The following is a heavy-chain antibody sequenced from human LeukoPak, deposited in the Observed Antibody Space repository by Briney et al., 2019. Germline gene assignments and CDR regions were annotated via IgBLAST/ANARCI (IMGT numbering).Heavy chain of an antibody. CDR3: AEKTGITGYAFDI. D-gene: IGHD1/OR15-1a*01. V-gene: IGHV3-30*02. J-gene: IGHJ3*02. CDR1: GFTFSSYG. Sequence: AGGSLRLSCAASGFTFSSYGMHWVRQAPGKGLEWVAFIRYDGSNKYYADSVKGRFTISRDNSKNTLYLQMNSLRAEDTAVYHCAEKTGITGYAFDIWGQGTMVTVSS. CDR2: IRYDGSNK.